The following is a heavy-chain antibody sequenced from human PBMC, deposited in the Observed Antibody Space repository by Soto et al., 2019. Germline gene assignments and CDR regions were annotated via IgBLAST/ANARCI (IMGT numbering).Heavy chain of an antibody. D-gene: IGHD7-27*01. Sequence: GESLKISCKGSGYSFTTYWIGWVRQMSGKGLEWMGIIHPGDSETRYSPSFQGQVTISVDKSISTAYLQWSSLKASDTAMYYCGRPGGVTGYIDYWGQGSLVTVSS. CDR2: IHPGDSET. CDR1: GYSFTTYW. J-gene: IGHJ4*02. V-gene: IGHV5-51*01. CDR3: GRPGGVTGYIDY.